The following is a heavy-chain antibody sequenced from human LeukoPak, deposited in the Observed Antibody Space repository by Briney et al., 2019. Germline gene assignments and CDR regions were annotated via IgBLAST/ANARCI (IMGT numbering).Heavy chain of an antibody. D-gene: IGHD3-10*01. V-gene: IGHV4-59*01. CDR1: GGSISSYY. Sequence: SETLSLTCTVSGGSISSYYWSWIRQPPGKGLEWIGYIYYSGSTNYNPSLKSRVTISVDTSKNQFSLKLSSVTAADTAVYYCARQIPYYYGSGSSPSAWFDPWGQGTLVTVSS. CDR2: IYYSGST. CDR3: ARQIPYYYGSGSSPSAWFDP. J-gene: IGHJ5*02.